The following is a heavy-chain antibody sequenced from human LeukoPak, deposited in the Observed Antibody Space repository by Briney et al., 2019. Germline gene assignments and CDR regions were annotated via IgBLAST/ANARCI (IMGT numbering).Heavy chain of an antibody. CDR3: ARGPHGGFVIIPTEF. CDR2: ISSSGSGGNT. V-gene: IGHV3-21*01. J-gene: IGHJ4*02. D-gene: IGHD3-3*01. CDR1: GVTLSGYA. Sequence: GGSLRLSCAASGVTLSGYAMSWARQAPGKGLEWVSGISSSGSGGNTYYADSVKGRFTISRANAKNSLFLQMNSLRAEDTAVYYCARGPHGGFVIIPTEFWGQGTLVTVSS.